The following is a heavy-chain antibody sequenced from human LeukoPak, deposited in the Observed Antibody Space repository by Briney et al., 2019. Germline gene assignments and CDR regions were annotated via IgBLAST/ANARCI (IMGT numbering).Heavy chain of an antibody. V-gene: IGHV4-34*01. CDR2: INHSGST. CDR3: ARAYCGGDCYHNNWFDP. CDR1: GGSFSGYY. J-gene: IGHJ5*02. Sequence: SETLSLTCAVYGGSFSGYYWGWIRQPPGKGLEWIAEINHSGSTNYNPSLKSRVTISVDTSKNQFSLKLGSVTAADTAVYYCARAYCGGDCYHNNWFDPWGQGTLVTVSS. D-gene: IGHD2-21*02.